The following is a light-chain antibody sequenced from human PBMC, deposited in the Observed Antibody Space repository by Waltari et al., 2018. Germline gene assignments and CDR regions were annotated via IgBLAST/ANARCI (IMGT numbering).Light chain of an antibody. CDR1: QSVRNC. Sequence: DIQMTQSPSTLSASVGDRVTITCRASQSVRNCLAWYQQKPGKAPELLIYQASSLPSGVPSRFSGSGSGTEFTLTISSLQPDDFATYYCQQCNSFSSTFGQGTKLETK. CDR2: QAS. CDR3: QQCNSFSST. V-gene: IGKV1-5*03. J-gene: IGKJ2*01.